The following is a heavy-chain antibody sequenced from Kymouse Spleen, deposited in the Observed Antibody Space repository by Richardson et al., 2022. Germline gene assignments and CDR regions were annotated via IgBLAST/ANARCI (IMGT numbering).Heavy chain of an antibody. CDR1: GDSVSSNSAA. J-gene: IGHJ6*02. Sequence: QVQLQQSGPGLVKPSQTLSLTCAISGDSVSSNSAAWNWIRQSPSRGLEWLGRTYYRSKWYNDYAVSVKSRITINPDTSKNQFSLQLNSVTPEDTAVYYCARETVTTLRNYYYGMDVWGQGTTVTVSS. D-gene: IGHD4-17*01. CDR3: ARETVTTLRNYYYGMDV. CDR2: TYYRSKWYN. V-gene: IGHV6-1*01.